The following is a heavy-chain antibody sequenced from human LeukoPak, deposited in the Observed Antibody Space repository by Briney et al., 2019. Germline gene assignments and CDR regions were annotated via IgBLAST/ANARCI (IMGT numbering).Heavy chain of an antibody. D-gene: IGHD2-8*01. CDR1: SGFIGSSSNY. CDR3: ARASFNVVFGNWFDP. CDR2: VYYSGST. V-gene: IGHV4-39*01. Sequence: ASETLSLTCTVSSGFIGSSSNYWGWIRQAPGKGLEWIGNVYYSGSTFYNPSLKSRVTISVDTSKNQFSLKLRSVTAADTAIYYCARASFNVVFGNWFDPWGQGTLVTVSS. J-gene: IGHJ5*02.